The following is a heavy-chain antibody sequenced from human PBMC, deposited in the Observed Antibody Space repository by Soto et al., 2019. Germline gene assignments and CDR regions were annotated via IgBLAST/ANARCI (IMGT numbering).Heavy chain of an antibody. CDR1: GFTFFSFC. D-gene: IGHD6-13*01. V-gene: IGHV3-30*18. CDR2: ISHDGTKK. J-gene: IGHJ4*02. CDR3: AKDREPYSRSLPYY. Sequence: GGSLRLSGAASGFTFFSFCIHWVRQAPCKGLEWVTLISHDGTKKYYADSVKGRFTISRDNSKNTLYLQMNSLRVEDTAVYYCAKDREPYSRSLPYYLRQRILVTVCS.